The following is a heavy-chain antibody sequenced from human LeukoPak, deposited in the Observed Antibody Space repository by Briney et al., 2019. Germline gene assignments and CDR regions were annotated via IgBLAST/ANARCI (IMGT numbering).Heavy chain of an antibody. Sequence: PGGSLRLSCAASGFTFSSYAMSWVRQPPGKGLEWVSAISGSGGSTYYADSVKGRFTISGDNSKNTLYLQMNSLRAEDTAVYYCAKARSEQLVLFDWGQGTLVTVSS. CDR3: AKARSEQLVLFD. J-gene: IGHJ4*02. CDR1: GFTFSSYA. V-gene: IGHV3-23*01. CDR2: ISGSGGST. D-gene: IGHD6-13*01.